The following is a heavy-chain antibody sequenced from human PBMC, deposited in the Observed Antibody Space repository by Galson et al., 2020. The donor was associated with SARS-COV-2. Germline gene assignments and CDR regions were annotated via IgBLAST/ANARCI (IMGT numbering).Heavy chain of an antibody. J-gene: IGHJ3*02. Sequence: KMSGPTLVKPTQTLTLTCSFSGTSLTVTGVHVGWFRQPPGKALEWLAPIYWDDDKHYNTSLKRRLTITKDTSGNQVVLTMTNMDLVDTATYFCAKRRCSWGGDSGYDSFDIWGQGTLVTVSS. CDR3: AKRRCSWGGDSGYDSFDI. CDR2: IYWDDDK. D-gene: IGHD2-21*01. CDR1: GTSLTVTGVH. V-gene: IGHV2-5*02.